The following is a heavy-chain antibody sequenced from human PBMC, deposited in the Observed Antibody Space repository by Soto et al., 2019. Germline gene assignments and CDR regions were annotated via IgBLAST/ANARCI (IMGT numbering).Heavy chain of an antibody. CDR2: IFANDEK. CDR1: GFSLINGRLG. D-gene: IGHD3-9*01. V-gene: IGHV2-26*01. J-gene: IGHJ4*02. Sequence: QVTLKESGPVVVKPTATLTLTCTVSGFSLINGRLGVSWIRQSPGKALEWLAHIFANDEKSYRTSLKNRLTISKDTSRGQVVLTMTNTEPVDSATYYCARARDYYDISNFHWVKNFDLWCQGTLVTVYS. CDR3: ARARDYYDISNFHWVKNFDL.